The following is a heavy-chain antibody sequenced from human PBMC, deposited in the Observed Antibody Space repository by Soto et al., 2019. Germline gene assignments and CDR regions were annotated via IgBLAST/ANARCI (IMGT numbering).Heavy chain of an antibody. CDR3: ARGSFISSDYYYYYYVMDV. CDR2: IIPIFGTA. CDR1: GGTFSSYA. Sequence: VKVSCKASGGTFSSYAISWVRQAPGQGLEWMGGIIPIFGTANYAQKFQGRVTITADKSTSTAYMELSSLRSEDTAVYYCARGSFISSDYYYYYYVMDVWGQGTTFTVS. J-gene: IGHJ6*02. D-gene: IGHD6-6*01. V-gene: IGHV1-69*06.